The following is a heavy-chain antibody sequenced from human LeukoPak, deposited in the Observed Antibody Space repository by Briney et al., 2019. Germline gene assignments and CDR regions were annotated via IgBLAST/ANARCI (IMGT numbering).Heavy chain of an antibody. V-gene: IGHV3-53*05. J-gene: IGHJ5*02. CDR3: ARDARVYSNYL. D-gene: IGHD4-11*01. CDR2: IYSGGST. Sequence: GGSLRLSCAASEFTVSGNYMRLVRQAPGKGLEWVSVIYSGGSTYYADSVKGRFTISRDNSKNTLYLQMNSLRTEDTAVYYCARDARVYSNYLWGQGTLVTVSS. CDR1: EFTVSGNY.